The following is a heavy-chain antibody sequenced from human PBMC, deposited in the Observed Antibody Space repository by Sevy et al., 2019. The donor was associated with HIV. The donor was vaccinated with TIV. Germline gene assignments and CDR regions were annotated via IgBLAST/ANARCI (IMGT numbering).Heavy chain of an antibody. CDR1: GFTFSDHY. V-gene: IGHV3-72*01. D-gene: IGHD6-13*01. CDR2: TRNKADGYTT. J-gene: IGHJ4*02. CDR3: ATHAGIAAAGRVFDY. Sequence: GGSLRLSCVASGFTFSDHYMEWVRQAPGKGLEWVGRTRNKADGYTTEYAASVKGRFTISRDDSKNSLYVQMNSLKTEDTAVYYCATHAGIAAAGRVFDYWGLGTLVTVSS.